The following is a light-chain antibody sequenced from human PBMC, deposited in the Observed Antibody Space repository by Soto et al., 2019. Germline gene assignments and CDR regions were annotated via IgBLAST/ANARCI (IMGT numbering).Light chain of an antibody. J-gene: IGKJ5*01. Sequence: EIVLTQSPATLSLSPGESATLSCRSSQSVSTYLAWFHQKPGQAPRLLIYAASNRATGIPARFSGSGSGTDFTLTISSLEPEDFAVYYCQQRGNWPPITFGQGTRLEIK. CDR2: AAS. CDR3: QQRGNWPPIT. V-gene: IGKV3-11*01. CDR1: QSVSTY.